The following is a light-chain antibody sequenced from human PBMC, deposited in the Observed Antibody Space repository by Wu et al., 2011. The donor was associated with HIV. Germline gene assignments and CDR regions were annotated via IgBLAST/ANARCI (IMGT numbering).Light chain of an antibody. V-gene: IGKV3-15*01. CDR2: GAS. CDR1: QSVSSN. Sequence: CRASQSVSSNLAWYQQKPGQAPRLLIYGASTRATGIPARFSGSGSGTEFTLTISSLQSEDFAVYYCQQYNNWPPGFTFGPGTKVDIK. CDR3: QQYNNWPPGFT. J-gene: IGKJ3*01.